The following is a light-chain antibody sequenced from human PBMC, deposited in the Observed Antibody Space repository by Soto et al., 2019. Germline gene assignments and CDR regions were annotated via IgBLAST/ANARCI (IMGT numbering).Light chain of an antibody. V-gene: IGKV3-20*01. J-gene: IGKJ1*01. CDR1: QSIGNY. CDR2: DAS. CDR3: QQYGSSPRT. Sequence: EVVLTQSPGTLSLSPGERAALSCRASQSIGNYLAWYQQKPGQAPSLLIYDASSRATGVPDRFSGSGSGTDFILTISRLEPEDFAVYYCQQYGSSPRTFGQGTKVEIK.